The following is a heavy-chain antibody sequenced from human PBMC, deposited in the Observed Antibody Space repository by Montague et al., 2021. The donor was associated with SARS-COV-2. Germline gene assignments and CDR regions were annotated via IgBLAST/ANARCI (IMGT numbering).Heavy chain of an antibody. J-gene: IGHJ6*02. Sequence: SRRLSCSASGFTFSSYSMNWVRQAPGKGLEWVSSISSSSSYIYYADSVKGRFTISRDNAKNSLYLQMNSLRAEDTAVYYCARDYVEFMVIFGRYYYYGMDVWGQGTTVTVSS. D-gene: IGHD3/OR15-3a*01. CDR3: ARDYVEFMVIFGRYYYYGMDV. V-gene: IGHV3-21*01. CDR1: GFTFSSYS. CDR2: ISSSSSYI.